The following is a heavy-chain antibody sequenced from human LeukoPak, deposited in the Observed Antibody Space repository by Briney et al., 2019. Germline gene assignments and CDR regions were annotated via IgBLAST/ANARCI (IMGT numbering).Heavy chain of an antibody. CDR3: ASAQKSHGFDI. J-gene: IGHJ3*02. CDR2: IYPGDSDT. Sequence: GESLKISCKGSGYRFTNYWIAWVRQMPGRGLEWMGIIYPGDSDTRYRLSFQGQVTMSVDKSISTAYLQWGSLEASVTAMYYCASAQKSHGFDIWGQGTMVTVSS. V-gene: IGHV5-51*01. CDR1: GYRFTNYW.